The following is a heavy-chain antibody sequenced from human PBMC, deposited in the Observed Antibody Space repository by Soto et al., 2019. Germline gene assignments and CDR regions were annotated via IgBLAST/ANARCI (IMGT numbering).Heavy chain of an antibody. CDR3: ARSDDSHYYGSGSLYNWFDP. D-gene: IGHD3-10*01. CDR1: GGSIGSGDYY. V-gene: IGHV4-30-4*01. Sequence: SETLSLTCTVSGGSIGSGDYYWSWIRQPPGKGLEWIGYIYYSGSTYYNPSLKSRVTISVDTSKNQFSLKLSSVTAADTAVYYCARSDDSHYYGSGSLYNWFDPWGQGTLVTVSS. J-gene: IGHJ5*02. CDR2: IYYSGST.